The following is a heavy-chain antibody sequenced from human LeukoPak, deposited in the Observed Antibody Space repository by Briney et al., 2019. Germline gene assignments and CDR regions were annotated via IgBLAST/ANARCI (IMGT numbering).Heavy chain of an antibody. Sequence: ASVKVSCKASGYTFTSYGISWLRQAPGQALEWMGWISTYNGHTNYAQKLQGRVTMTTDTCTSTAYMELRNLRSDDTAVYYCARGGRWELPRPYAFDIWGQGTMVTVSS. CDR3: ARGGRWELPRPYAFDI. CDR1: GYTFTSYG. J-gene: IGHJ3*02. V-gene: IGHV1-18*01. CDR2: ISTYNGHT. D-gene: IGHD1-26*01.